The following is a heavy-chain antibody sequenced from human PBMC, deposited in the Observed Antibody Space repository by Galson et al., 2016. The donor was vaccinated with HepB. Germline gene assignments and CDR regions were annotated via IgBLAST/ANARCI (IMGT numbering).Heavy chain of an antibody. D-gene: IGHD3-3*01. J-gene: IGHJ5*02. CDR3: ARDSKYYDFWSDYNRFDP. CDR2: ISGYNGNT. V-gene: IGHV1-18*01. Sequence: SVKVSCKASGYTFTSYGISWVRQAPGQGLEWMGWISGYNGNTHYAQKVQGRLTMTTDTSTNTAYMELRSLSSDDAALYYCARDSKYYDFWSDYNRFDPWGQGTLVTVSS. CDR1: GYTFTSYG.